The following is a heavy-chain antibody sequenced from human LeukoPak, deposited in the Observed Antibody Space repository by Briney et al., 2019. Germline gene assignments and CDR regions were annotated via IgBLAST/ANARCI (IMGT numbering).Heavy chain of an antibody. CDR3: TADVYDSSGYYFLLGY. V-gene: IGHV3-49*03. CDR2: IRSKAYGETS. CDR1: GFTFDDHA. Sequence: PGGSLRLSCTGSGFTFDDHAMSWFRQAPGKGLEWVGFIRSKAYGETSEYAASVKGRFTISRDDSKSVAYLQMNSLKTEDTAVYYCTADVYDSSGYYFLLGYWGQGTLVTVSP. D-gene: IGHD3-22*01. J-gene: IGHJ4*02.